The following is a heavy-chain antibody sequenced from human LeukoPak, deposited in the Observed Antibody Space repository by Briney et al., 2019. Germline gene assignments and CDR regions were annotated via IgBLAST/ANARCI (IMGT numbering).Heavy chain of an antibody. CDR1: GGSISSSNW. CDR2: IYHSGST. V-gene: IGHV4-4*02. CDR3: ARSITMARGVIDWFDP. Sequence: SETLSLICAVSGGSISSSNWWSWVRQPPGKGLEWIGEIYHSGSTNYNPSLKSRVTISVDKSKNQFSLKLSSVTAADTAVYYCARSITMARGVIDWFDPWGQGTLVTVSS. D-gene: IGHD3-10*01. J-gene: IGHJ5*02.